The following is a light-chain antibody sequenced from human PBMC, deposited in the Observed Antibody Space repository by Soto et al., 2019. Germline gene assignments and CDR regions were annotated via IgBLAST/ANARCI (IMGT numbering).Light chain of an antibody. CDR3: AAWDGSMKGVI. V-gene: IGLV1-44*01. CDR1: SSNIGRNA. Sequence: QSVLTQPPSASGTPGQRVTISCSGSSSNIGRNAVHWYQQLPGTAPKLLLYSDNHRPSGVPARFSGSKSGTSASLAISGLQSEDEADYYCAAWDGSMKGVIFGGGTKLTVL. CDR2: SDN. J-gene: IGLJ2*01.